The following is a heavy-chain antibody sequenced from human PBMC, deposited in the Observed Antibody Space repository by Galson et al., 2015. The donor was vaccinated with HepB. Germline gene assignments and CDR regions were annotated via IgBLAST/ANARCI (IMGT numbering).Heavy chain of an antibody. J-gene: IGHJ4*02. CDR2: ISGSGGST. Sequence: SLRLSCAASGFTFSSYAMSWVRQAPGKGLEWVSAISGSGGSTYYADSVKGRFTISRDNSKNTLYPQMNSLRAEDTAVYYCAKDLRITIFGVVILGGFDYWGQGTLVTVSS. D-gene: IGHD3-3*01. CDR3: AKDLRITIFGVVILGGFDY. CDR1: GFTFSSYA. V-gene: IGHV3-23*01.